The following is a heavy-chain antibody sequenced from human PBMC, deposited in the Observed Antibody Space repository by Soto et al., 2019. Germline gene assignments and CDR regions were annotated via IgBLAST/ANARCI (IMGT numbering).Heavy chain of an antibody. D-gene: IGHD1-1*01. V-gene: IGHV4-4*02. Sequence: QVQLQESGPGLVEPSGTLSLTCAVSGDSISSSHWWSWVRQPPGKGLEWIGEIFHSGTTKYNPSLESRVTISADKSNNQLSLKLRSVTAADTAVYYCARQLERGDLPEGFEYWGQGTLATVSS. CDR3: ARQLERGDLPEGFEY. CDR2: IFHSGTT. CDR1: GDSISSSHW. J-gene: IGHJ4*02.